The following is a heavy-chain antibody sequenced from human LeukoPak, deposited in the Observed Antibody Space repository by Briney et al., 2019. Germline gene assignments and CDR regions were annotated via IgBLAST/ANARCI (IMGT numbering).Heavy chain of an antibody. CDR3: ARHSITMVRGVTEYYFDY. CDR2: IYYSGST. D-gene: IGHD3-10*01. V-gene: IGHV4-59*08. J-gene: IGHJ4*02. Sequence: KPSETLSLTCTVSGGSISSYYWSWIRQPPGKGLEWIGYIYYSGSTNYNPSLKSRVTISVDTSKNQFSLKLSSVTAADTAVYYCARHSITMVRGVTEYYFDYWGQGTLVTVSS. CDR1: GGSISSYY.